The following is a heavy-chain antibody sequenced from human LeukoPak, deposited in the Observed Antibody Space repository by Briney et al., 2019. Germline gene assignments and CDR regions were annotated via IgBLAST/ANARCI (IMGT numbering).Heavy chain of an antibody. J-gene: IGHJ4*02. D-gene: IGHD4-17*01. CDR3: ARAFDYGDYGFDY. CDR1: GYTFTGYY. CDR2: INPNSVGT. V-gene: IGHV1-2*02. Sequence: ASVKVSCKASGYTFTGYYMHWVRQAPGQGLEWMGRINPNSVGTNYAQKFQGRVTMTRDTSISTAYMELSRLRSDDTAVYYYARAFDYGDYGFDYWGQGTLVTVSS.